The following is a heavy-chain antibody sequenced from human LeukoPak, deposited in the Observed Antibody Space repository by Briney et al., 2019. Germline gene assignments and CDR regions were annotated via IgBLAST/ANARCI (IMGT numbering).Heavy chain of an antibody. CDR2: INHSGST. CDR3: ARGDWSSSIDY. V-gene: IGHV4-34*01. CDR1: GGSFSGYY. D-gene: IGHD6-6*01. Sequence: PSETLSLTCAVYGGSFSGYYWSWIRQPPGKGLEWIGEINHSGSTNYNPSLKSRVTISVDTSRNQFSLKLSSVTAADTALYYCARGDWSSSIDYWGQGTLVTVSS. J-gene: IGHJ4*02.